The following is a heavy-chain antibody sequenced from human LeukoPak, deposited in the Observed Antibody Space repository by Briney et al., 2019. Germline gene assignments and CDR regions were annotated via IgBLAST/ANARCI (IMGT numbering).Heavy chain of an antibody. D-gene: IGHD6-13*01. CDR3: AKPRIAAAGANWFDP. CDR1: GFTFSSYA. Sequence: PGGSLRLSCAASGFTFSSYAMSWIRQAPGKGLEWVSAISGNGGSTYYADSVKGRFTISRDNSKNTLYLQMNSLRAEDTAVYYCAKPRIAAAGANWFDPWGQGTLVTVSS. V-gene: IGHV3-23*01. CDR2: ISGNGGST. J-gene: IGHJ5*02.